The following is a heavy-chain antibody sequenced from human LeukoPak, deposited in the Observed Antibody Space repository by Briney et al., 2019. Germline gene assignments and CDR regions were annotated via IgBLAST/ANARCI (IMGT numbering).Heavy chain of an antibody. CDR3: ARGRDYVGRYFDY. CDR2: IYYLGST. Sequence: SETLSLTCTVSGGSISSYYWSWIRQPPGKGLEWVGHIYYLGSTNYNPSLKSRVTISIDTSKNYFSLKLNSVTAADTAVYYCARGRDYVGRYFDYWGQGTLVTVSS. D-gene: IGHD4-17*01. J-gene: IGHJ4*02. CDR1: GGSISSYY. V-gene: IGHV4-59*08.